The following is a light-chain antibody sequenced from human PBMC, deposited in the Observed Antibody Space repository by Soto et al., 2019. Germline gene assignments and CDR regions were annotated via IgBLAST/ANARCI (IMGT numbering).Light chain of an antibody. V-gene: IGKV3-15*01. Sequence: DIVMTQSPATVSVSPGEGATLSCRASQSVGSNLAWYQQKPGQAPRLLIYGASTRATGIPARFSGSGSGTEFTLTICSLQSEDFALYFCQQYNIWPQTCGHGTKVDIK. J-gene: IGKJ1*01. CDR1: QSVGSN. CDR2: GAS. CDR3: QQYNIWPQT.